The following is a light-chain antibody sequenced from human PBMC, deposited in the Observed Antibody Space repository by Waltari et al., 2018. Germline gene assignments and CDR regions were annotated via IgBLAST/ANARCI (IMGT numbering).Light chain of an antibody. CDR3: QQASSFPFT. Sequence: DIQMTQSPSSVSASVGDTVTITCRASQDLSSWLAWFQQKPGRAPKLLMYAASSLQIGVPSRFSGSGSGTDFTLTISSLQPEDFAIYYCQQASSFPFTFGGGTKVEIK. CDR1: QDLSSW. J-gene: IGKJ4*01. V-gene: IGKV1-12*02. CDR2: AAS.